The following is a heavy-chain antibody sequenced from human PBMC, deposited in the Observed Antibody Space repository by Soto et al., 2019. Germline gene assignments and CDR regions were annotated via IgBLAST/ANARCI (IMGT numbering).Heavy chain of an antibody. V-gene: IGHV3-30-3*01. D-gene: IGHD6-19*01. Sequence: GGSLRLSCAASGFTFSSYAMHWVRQAPGKGLEWVAVISYDGSNKYYADSVKGRFTISRDNSKNTLYLQMNSLRAEDTAVYYCARDRYSSGWYRPYYYYGMDVWGQGTTVPVSS. CDR2: ISYDGSNK. CDR1: GFTFSSYA. J-gene: IGHJ6*02. CDR3: ARDRYSSGWYRPYYYYGMDV.